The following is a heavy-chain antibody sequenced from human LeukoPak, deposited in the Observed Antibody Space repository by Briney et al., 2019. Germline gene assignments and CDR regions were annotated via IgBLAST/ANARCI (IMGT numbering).Heavy chain of an antibody. V-gene: IGHV3-13*04. CDR1: GFTFRSYD. J-gene: IGHJ4*02. D-gene: IGHD1-26*01. CDR3: VRYSAKGFDS. CDR2: IGTAGDT. Sequence: GGSLRLSCAASGFTFRSYDMHWVRQVTGESLEWVSSIGTAGDTYYPGSVKGRFTISRDNAKNSLYLQMNSLRAGDTALYYCVRYSAKGFDSWGQGTLVTVSP.